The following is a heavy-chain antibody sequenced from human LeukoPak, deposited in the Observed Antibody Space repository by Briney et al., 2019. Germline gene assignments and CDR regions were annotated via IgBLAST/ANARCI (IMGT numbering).Heavy chain of an antibody. Sequence: GGSLRLSCAASGFTFSSYSMNWVRQAPGKGLEWVSYISSGSSTIYYADSVRGRSTISRDNAKSSLHLQMNSLRAEDTAAYYCARGRADYYFDYWSQGTLVTVSS. CDR2: ISSGSSTI. D-gene: IGHD2-21*02. CDR1: GFTFSSYS. J-gene: IGHJ4*02. V-gene: IGHV3-48*01. CDR3: ARGRADYYFDY.